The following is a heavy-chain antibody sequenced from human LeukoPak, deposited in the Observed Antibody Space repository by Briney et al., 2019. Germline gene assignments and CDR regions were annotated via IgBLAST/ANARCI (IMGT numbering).Heavy chain of an antibody. CDR3: AKAGNAYNWNPSDR. CDR1: GFTFSNYG. CDR2: ISYDGSNK. D-gene: IGHD1-20*01. V-gene: IGHV3-30*18. J-gene: IGHJ4*02. Sequence: PGRSLRLSCAGSGFTFSNYGMHWVRQAPGKGLEWVALISYDGSNKYYADSVKGRITISRDNSKNTLYLQMNSLRAEDTAVYYCAKAGNAYNWNPSDRWGQGILVTVSS.